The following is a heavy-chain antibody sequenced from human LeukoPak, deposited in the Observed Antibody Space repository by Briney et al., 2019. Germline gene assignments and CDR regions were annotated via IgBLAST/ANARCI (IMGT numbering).Heavy chain of an antibody. D-gene: IGHD2-2*01. J-gene: IGHJ4*02. CDR1: GFTFSSYD. Sequence: GGSLRLSCAASGFTFSSYDMSWVRQAPGKGLEWVSAIIGGGGSTYYADSVKGRFTISRDNSNNTLYLQMNSLKVEDTAVYYCAISGGYCSSTSCYPFDYWGQGTLVTVSS. CDR2: IIGGGGST. CDR3: AISGGYCSSTSCYPFDY. V-gene: IGHV3-23*01.